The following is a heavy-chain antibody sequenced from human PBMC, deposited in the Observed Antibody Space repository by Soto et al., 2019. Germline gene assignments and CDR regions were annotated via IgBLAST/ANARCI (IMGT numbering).Heavy chain of an antibody. Sequence: EVQLVESGGGLVQPGESLRLSCAASGFTVSSNYLTWVRQAPGKGLEWVSLIYGAGSTYYADSVKGRFTISRDNSKNTLYLQMNSLRVEDTAVYFWARALGGYDWGGGAYYCYGMDVWGQGTTVTVSS. CDR1: GFTVSSNY. J-gene: IGHJ6*02. V-gene: IGHV3-66*01. D-gene: IGHD5-12*01. CDR2: IYGAGST. CDR3: ARALGGYDWGGGAYYCYGMDV.